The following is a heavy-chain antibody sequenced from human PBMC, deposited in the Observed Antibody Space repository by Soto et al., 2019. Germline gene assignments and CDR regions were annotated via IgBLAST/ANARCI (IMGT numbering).Heavy chain of an antibody. CDR2: IYHSGST. V-gene: IGHV4-38-2*02. J-gene: IGHJ5*02. CDR1: GYSISSCCY. CDR3: ARDQTGDWFDP. D-gene: IGHD3-16*01. Sequence: SETLSLTCAVSGYSISSCCYWGWIRQPPGKGLEWSGYIYHSGSTYYNPSLKSRVTISVDTSKNQFSLKLSSVTAADTAVYYCARDQTGDWFDPWRQGTLVTVSS.